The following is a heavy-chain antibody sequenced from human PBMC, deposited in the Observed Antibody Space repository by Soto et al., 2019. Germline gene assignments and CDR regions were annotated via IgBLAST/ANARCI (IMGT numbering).Heavy chain of an antibody. CDR3: ARGTVTTFYYYGMDV. CDR1: GFTFSSYA. CDR2: ISHDGSNK. Sequence: QVQLVESGGGVVQPGRSLRLSCAASGFTFSSYAMHWVRQAPGKGLEWVAVISHDGSNKYYADSVKGRFTISRDNSKNTLYLQMNSLRAEDTAVYYCARGTVTTFYYYGMDVWGQGTTVTVSS. V-gene: IGHV3-30-3*01. J-gene: IGHJ6*02. D-gene: IGHD4-17*01.